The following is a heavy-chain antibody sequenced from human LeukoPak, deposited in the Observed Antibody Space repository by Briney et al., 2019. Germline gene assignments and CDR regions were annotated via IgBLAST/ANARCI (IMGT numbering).Heavy chain of an antibody. V-gene: IGHV4-34*01. Sequence: ETLSLTCAVYGVTFSGYHWSWLRQPPGKGLEWIGEINHSGSTNYNPSLKSRVTISVDTAKNQVSLKRSSGTAADTAVYYCARGQSRYYYGSGAIHGYAFDIWGQGTMVTVSS. CDR3: ARGQSRYYYGSGAIHGYAFDI. CDR2: INHSGST. CDR1: GVTFSGYH. J-gene: IGHJ3*02. D-gene: IGHD3-10*01.